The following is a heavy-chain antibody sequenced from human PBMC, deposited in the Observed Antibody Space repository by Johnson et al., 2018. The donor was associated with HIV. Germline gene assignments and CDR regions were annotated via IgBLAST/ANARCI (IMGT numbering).Heavy chain of an antibody. CDR2: INWNGGNT. CDR3: ARVSYSGTYWAFDI. V-gene: IGHV3-20*04. Sequence: VQLVESGGRVVRPGGSLRLSCVASGFTFDDYGMSWVRQAPGKGLEWVSSINWNGGNTGYADSVKGRFTISRDNDENSLYLQMNSLRAEDTALYYCARVSYSGTYWAFDIWGQGTMVTVSS. CDR1: GFTFDDYG. J-gene: IGHJ3*02. D-gene: IGHD1-26*01.